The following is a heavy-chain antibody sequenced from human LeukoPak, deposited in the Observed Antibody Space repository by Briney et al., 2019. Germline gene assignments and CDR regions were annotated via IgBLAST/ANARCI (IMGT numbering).Heavy chain of an antibody. Sequence: GASVKVSCKASGYTFSDNYIHWVRQAPGQGLEWMGWINPHSGGTNYAENFQGRVTLTRYTSISTAYMDLSSLISDDTAVYYCAREFMRVTAFDIWGQGTMVTVSS. CDR1: GYTFSDNY. J-gene: IGHJ3*02. D-gene: IGHD2-21*02. CDR2: INPHSGGT. V-gene: IGHV1-2*02. CDR3: AREFMRVTAFDI.